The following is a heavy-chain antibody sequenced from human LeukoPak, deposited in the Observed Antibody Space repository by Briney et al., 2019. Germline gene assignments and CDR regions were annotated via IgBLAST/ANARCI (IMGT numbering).Heavy chain of an antibody. CDR3: ARVGFAAAGEGYYFDY. Sequence: SETLSLTCTVSGVSISSGGYYWSWIRQHPGKGLEWIGYIYYSGSTYYNPSLKSRVTISVDTSKNQFSLKLSSVTAAGTAVYYCARVGFAAAGEGYYFDYWGQGTLVTVSS. CDR2: IYYSGST. V-gene: IGHV4-31*03. CDR1: GVSISSGGYY. D-gene: IGHD6-13*01. J-gene: IGHJ4*02.